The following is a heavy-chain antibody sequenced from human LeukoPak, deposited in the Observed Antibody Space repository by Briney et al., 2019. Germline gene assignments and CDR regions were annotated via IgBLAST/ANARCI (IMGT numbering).Heavy chain of an antibody. D-gene: IGHD1-26*01. CDR3: ATTEQARRYFDY. V-gene: IGHV3-7*03. CDR2: IKQDGSAK. J-gene: IGHJ4*02. Sequence: GGSLRLSCVASGFTLSSNWMSWLRQATGKGLEGVANIKQDGSAKYYVDSVKGRFTISRDNSKNTLYLQINALRAEDTAVYYCATTEQARRYFDYWGQGTLVTVSS. CDR1: GFTLSSNW.